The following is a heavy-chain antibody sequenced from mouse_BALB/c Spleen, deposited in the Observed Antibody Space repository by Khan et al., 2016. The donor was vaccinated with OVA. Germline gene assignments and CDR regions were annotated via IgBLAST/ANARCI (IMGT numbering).Heavy chain of an antibody. CDR3: AYHGSSSAWLTY. J-gene: IGHJ3*01. D-gene: IGHD1-1*01. CDR2: INPSTGYS. V-gene: IGHV1-7*01. Sequence: QVQLQQSGAELAKPGASVKMSCKASGYTFTNYWMHWVKQRPGPGLEWIGYINPSTGYSEYNQKFKDKATLTADKSSSTAYIQLSSLTSEDSAVYDGAYHGSSSAWLTYWGQGTLVTVSA. CDR1: GYTFTNYW.